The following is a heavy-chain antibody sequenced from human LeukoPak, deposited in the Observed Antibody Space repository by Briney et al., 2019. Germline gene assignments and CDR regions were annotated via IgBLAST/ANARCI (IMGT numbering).Heavy chain of an antibody. CDR2: INPDGTYT. V-gene: IGHV3-74*01. CDR1: GFNFNTYW. CDR3: VRDRDWNIDL. Sequence: GGSLRLSCVASGFNFNTYWMHWVRQVPGEGLMSVSRINPDGTYTNYAGSVKGRFTISRDNAKNTLYLQMNSLRVEDAAVYYCVRDRDWNIDLWGQGTLVTVSS. J-gene: IGHJ5*02. D-gene: IGHD1/OR15-1a*01.